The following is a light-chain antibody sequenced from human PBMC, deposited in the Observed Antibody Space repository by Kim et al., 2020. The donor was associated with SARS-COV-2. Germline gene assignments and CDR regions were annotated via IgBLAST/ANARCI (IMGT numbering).Light chain of an antibody. Sequence: QSVLTQPPSVSAAPGQKVTISCSGRSSNIGNNYVSWYQQLPGTAPKLLIYDNNKRPSGIPDRFSGSKSGTSATLGITGLQTGDEADYYCGTWDSSLSAGRVFGGGTQLTVL. J-gene: IGLJ3*02. CDR2: DNN. CDR3: GTWDSSLSAGRV. V-gene: IGLV1-51*01. CDR1: SSNIGNNY.